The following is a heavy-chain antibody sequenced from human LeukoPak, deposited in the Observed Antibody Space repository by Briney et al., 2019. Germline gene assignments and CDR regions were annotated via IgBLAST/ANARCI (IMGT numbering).Heavy chain of an antibody. V-gene: IGHV1-2*02. CDR3: AGYSGSYYKDAFDI. Sequence: ASVKVSCKASGYTFTGYYMHWVRQAPGQGLEWMGWINPNSGGTNYAQKFQGRVTMTRDTSISTAYMELSRLRSDDTAVYYCAGYSGSYYKDAFDIWGQGTMVTVSS. D-gene: IGHD1-26*01. J-gene: IGHJ3*02. CDR2: INPNSGGT. CDR1: GYTFTGYY.